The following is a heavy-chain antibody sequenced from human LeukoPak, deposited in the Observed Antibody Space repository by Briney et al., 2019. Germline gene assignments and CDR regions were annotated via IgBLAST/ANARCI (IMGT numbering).Heavy chain of an antibody. Sequence: SETLSLTCAVYGGSFSGYYWSWIRQPPGKGLEWIGEINHSGSTNYNPSLKSRVTISVDTSKSQFSLKMTSVTAADTALYYCARIDPLGYFDQWGQGTLVTVSS. CDR1: GGSFSGYY. V-gene: IGHV4-34*01. J-gene: IGHJ4*02. CDR3: ARIDPLGYFDQ. CDR2: INHSGST.